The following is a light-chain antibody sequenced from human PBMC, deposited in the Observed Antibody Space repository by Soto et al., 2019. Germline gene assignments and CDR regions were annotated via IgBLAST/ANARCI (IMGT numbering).Light chain of an antibody. CDR2: DVS. CDR3: SSYISSSTVV. CDR1: SSDVGGYNY. V-gene: IGLV2-14*01. J-gene: IGLJ2*01. Sequence: QSALTQPASVSGSPGQSITISCTGTSSDVGGYNYVSWYQQHPGKAPKLMIYDVSNRPSGVSNRFSGSKSGNTASLTISELQSEDEADYYCSSYISSSTVVFGGGTKLTVL.